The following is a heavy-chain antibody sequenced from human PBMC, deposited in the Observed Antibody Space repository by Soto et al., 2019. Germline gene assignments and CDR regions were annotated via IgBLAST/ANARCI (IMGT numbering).Heavy chain of an antibody. Sequence: GGSLRLSCAASGFTFSSYDMHWVRQDPGKGLEWVAVISSDGSNKYYAASVKGRFTISRDNSKNALYLQMNSLRAEDTAVYYCARGRRGHYYYDGMHGWGQGTTGTVAS. J-gene: IGHJ6*02. CDR3: ARGRRGHYYYDGMHG. V-gene: IGHV3-30-3*01. CDR1: GFTFSSYD. CDR2: ISSDGSNK.